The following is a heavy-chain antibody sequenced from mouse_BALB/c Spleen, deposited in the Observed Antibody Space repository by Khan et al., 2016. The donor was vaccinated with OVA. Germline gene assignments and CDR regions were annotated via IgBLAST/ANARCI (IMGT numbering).Heavy chain of an antibody. V-gene: IGHV5-15*02. Sequence: EVELVESGGGLVQPGGSRKLSCAASGFTFSDYGMAWVRQAPGKGPEWVAFISDLAYTIYYGDAVTGRFTISRENAKNPLYLEMRRLRSEDTAIDYCARGGGTAPFAYWGLGTLVTVSA. CDR2: ISDLAYTI. CDR1: GFTFSDYG. D-gene: IGHD1-2*01. CDR3: ARGGGTAPFAY. J-gene: IGHJ3*01.